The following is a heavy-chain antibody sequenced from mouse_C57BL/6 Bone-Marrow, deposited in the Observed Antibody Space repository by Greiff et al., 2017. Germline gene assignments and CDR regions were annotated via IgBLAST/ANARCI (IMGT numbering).Heavy chain of an antibody. CDR2: IDPANGNT. V-gene: IGHV14-3*01. Sequence: EVKLEESVAELVRPGASVKLSCTASGFNIKNTYMHWVKQRPEQGLEWIGRIDPANGNTKYAQKFQGKATITADTSSNTAYLQLSSLTSEDTAIYYCARWFYYYGSSFPYAMDYWGQGTSVTVSS. CDR1: GFNIKNTY. CDR3: ARWFYYYGSSFPYAMDY. D-gene: IGHD1-1*01. J-gene: IGHJ4*01.